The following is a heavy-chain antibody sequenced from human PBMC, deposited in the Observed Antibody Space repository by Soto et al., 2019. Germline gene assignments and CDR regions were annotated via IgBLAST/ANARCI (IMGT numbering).Heavy chain of an antibody. CDR3: AREPLRYGMDV. CDR1: GFTFSSYG. Sequence: SLRLSCAASGFTFSSYGMHWVRQAPGKGLEWVAVIWYDGSNKYYADSVKGRFTISRDNSKNTLYLQMDSLRAEDTAVYYCAREPLRYGMDVWGQGTTVTVSS. J-gene: IGHJ6*02. D-gene: IGHD4-17*01. V-gene: IGHV3-33*01. CDR2: IWYDGSNK.